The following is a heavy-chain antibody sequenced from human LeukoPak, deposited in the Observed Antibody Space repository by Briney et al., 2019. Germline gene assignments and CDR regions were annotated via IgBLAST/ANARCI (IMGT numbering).Heavy chain of an antibody. Sequence: GSLRLSCAASGFTFSSYAMHWVRQAPGKGLGWVAVISYDGSNKYYADSVKGRFTISRDNSKNTLYLQMNSLRAEDTAVYYCARDHLISSGWYSYYYGMDVWGQGTTVTVSS. V-gene: IGHV3-30-3*01. D-gene: IGHD6-19*01. CDR3: ARDHLISSGWYSYYYGMDV. CDR2: ISYDGSNK. CDR1: GFTFSSYA. J-gene: IGHJ6*02.